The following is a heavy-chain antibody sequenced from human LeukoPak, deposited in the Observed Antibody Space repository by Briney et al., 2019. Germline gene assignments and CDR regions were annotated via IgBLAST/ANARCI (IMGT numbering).Heavy chain of an antibody. CDR1: GVSISSYY. V-gene: IGHV4-59*08. J-gene: IGHJ6*02. CDR3: AKLGGSVYYAMDV. CDR2: IYYSGST. D-gene: IGHD3-10*01. Sequence: SETLSLTCTVSGVSISSYYWSWIRQPPGKGLEWIGYIYYSGSTNYSPSLKSRVTISVDMPKNQFSLKLTSVTAADTAVYYCAKLGGSVYYAMDVWGQGTTVTVSS.